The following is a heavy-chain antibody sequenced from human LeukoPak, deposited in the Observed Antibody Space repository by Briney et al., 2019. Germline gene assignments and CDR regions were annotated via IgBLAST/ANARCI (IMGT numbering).Heavy chain of an antibody. Sequence: PSETLSLTCTVSGGSISSYYWSWIRQPPGKALEWIGYIYYSGTTNYNPSLKKRVTISLDTSKNHFSLKLSSVTAADTAVYYCARVGAGGYSSAWFEYWGQGTLVTVSS. V-gene: IGHV4-59*01. CDR3: ARVGAGGYSSAWFEY. CDR2: IYYSGTT. CDR1: GGSISSYY. D-gene: IGHD6-25*01. J-gene: IGHJ4*02.